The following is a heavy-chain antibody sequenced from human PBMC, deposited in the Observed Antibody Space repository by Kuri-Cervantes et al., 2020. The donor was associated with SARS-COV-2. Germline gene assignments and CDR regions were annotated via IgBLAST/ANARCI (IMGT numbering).Heavy chain of an antibody. J-gene: IGHJ6*02. CDR1: GFTFSSYA. CDR2: IKQDGSEK. Sequence: GGSLRLSCAASGFTFSSYAMHWVRQAPGKGLEWVANIKQDGSEKYYVDSVKGRFTISRDNAKNSLYLQMNSLRAEDTAVYYCARFVVVVAATGGMDVWGQGTKVTVSS. V-gene: IGHV3-7*01. D-gene: IGHD2-15*01. CDR3: ARFVVVVAATGGMDV.